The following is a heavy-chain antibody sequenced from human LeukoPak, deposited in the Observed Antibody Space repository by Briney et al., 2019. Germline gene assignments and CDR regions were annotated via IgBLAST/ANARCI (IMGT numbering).Heavy chain of an antibody. V-gene: IGHV1-2*02. J-gene: IGHJ4*02. CDR2: INPDNGDT. D-gene: IGHD6-6*01. CDR3: ANSIGARGVDY. CDR1: RYTFTGYY. Sequence: ASVKVSCKASRYTFTGYYMHWVRQAPGQGLEWMGWINPDNGDTNSAQKFQGRVTMTRDTSISTAYMELGRLTSDDTAMYYCANSIGARGVDYWGQGTLVTISS.